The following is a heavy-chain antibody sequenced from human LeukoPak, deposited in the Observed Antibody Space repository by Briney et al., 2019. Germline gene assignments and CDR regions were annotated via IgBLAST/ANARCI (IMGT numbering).Heavy chain of an antibody. J-gene: IGHJ4*02. CDR3: ARSHCSGGSCPLDY. V-gene: IGHV3-11*06. Sequence: GGSLGLSCAAAGFTFSDYYMSWIRQAAGKGLEWVSYISRSSSYTNYADSVKGRFTISRDNAKNSLYLQMNSLRAEDTAVYYCARSHCSGGSCPLDYWGQGTLVTVSS. D-gene: IGHD2-15*01. CDR2: ISRSSSYT. CDR1: GFTFSDYY.